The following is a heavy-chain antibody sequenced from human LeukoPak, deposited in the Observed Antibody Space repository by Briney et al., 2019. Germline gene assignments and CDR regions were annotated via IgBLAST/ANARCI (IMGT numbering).Heavy chain of an antibody. V-gene: IGHV3-21*04. J-gene: IGHJ4*02. Sequence: GGSLRLSCAASGFTFSSYSMNWVRQAPGKGLEWVSSISSSSSYIYYADSVKGRFTISRDNAKNSLYLQMNSLRAEDTAVYYCAKDQFGRRYYDSSGYYRTFDYWGQGTLVTVSS. D-gene: IGHD3-22*01. CDR3: AKDQFGRRYYDSSGYYRTFDY. CDR1: GFTFSSYS. CDR2: ISSSSSYI.